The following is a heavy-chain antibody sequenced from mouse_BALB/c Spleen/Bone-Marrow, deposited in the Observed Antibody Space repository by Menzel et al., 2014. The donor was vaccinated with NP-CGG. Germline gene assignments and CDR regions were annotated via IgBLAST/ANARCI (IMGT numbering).Heavy chain of an antibody. Sequence: EEMLVESGGGLVQPGGSLRLSCATSGFTFTDYYMSWVRQPPGKALEGLGFIRNKANGYTTEYSASVKGRFTISRDNSQSILYLQMNTLRAEDSATYYCARWLLRAMDYWGQGTSVTVSS. J-gene: IGHJ4*01. CDR1: GFTFTDYY. CDR2: IRNKANGYTT. D-gene: IGHD2-3*01. CDR3: ARWLLRAMDY. V-gene: IGHV7-3*02.